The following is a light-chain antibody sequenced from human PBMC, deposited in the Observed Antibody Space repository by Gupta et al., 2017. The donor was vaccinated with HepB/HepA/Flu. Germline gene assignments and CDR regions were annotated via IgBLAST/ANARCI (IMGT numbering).Light chain of an antibody. Sequence: EIVMTQSLATLSVSPGERATHSCRASQSVSSNLAWYQQKPGQAPRLLIYGASTRATGIPARFSGSGSGTEFTLTISSLQSEDFAVYYCQQYNNWPPLTFGGGTKVEIK. CDR3: QQYNNWPPLT. J-gene: IGKJ4*01. CDR2: GAS. V-gene: IGKV3-15*01. CDR1: QSVSSN.